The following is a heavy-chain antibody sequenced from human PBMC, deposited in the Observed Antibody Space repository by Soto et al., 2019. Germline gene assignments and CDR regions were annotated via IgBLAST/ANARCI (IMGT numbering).Heavy chain of an antibody. CDR3: ARGIAAAAARGMDV. J-gene: IGHJ6*02. D-gene: IGHD6-13*01. CDR1: GYTFTGYY. V-gene: IGHV1-2*04. Sequence: QVQLVQSGAEVKKPGASVKVSCKPSGYTFTGYYMHWVRQAPRQGLEWMGWINPNSGGTNYAQKFQGWVTMTRDTSISTAYMELSRLRSDDTAVYYCARGIAAAAARGMDVWGQGTTVTVSS. CDR2: INPNSGGT.